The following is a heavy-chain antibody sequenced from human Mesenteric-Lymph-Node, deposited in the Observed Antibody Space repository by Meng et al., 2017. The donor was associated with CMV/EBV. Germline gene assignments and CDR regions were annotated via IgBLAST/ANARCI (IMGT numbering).Heavy chain of an antibody. J-gene: IGHJ4*02. Sequence: KGSGFRFSSSWIAWVRQMPGKGLEYMGMIYAGDSDARYSPSFQGQVIFSVDKSTSTAYLEWSSLQASDTSMYYCARHAGGYEFYFDYWGQGTLVTVSS. CDR2: IYAGDSDA. V-gene: IGHV5-51*01. CDR3: ARHAGGYEFYFDY. CDR1: GFRFSSSW. D-gene: IGHD5-12*01.